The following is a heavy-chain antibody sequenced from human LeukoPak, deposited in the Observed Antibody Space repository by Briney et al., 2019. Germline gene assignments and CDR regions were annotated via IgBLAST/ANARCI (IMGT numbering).Heavy chain of an antibody. CDR1: GFPFSSYG. D-gene: IGHD5-12*01. J-gene: IGHJ4*02. CDR3: ARDGVATISHFDY. V-gene: IGHV3-33*01. CDR2: IWYDGSNK. Sequence: GGSLRLSCAASGFPFSSYGMHWVRQAPGKGLEWVAVIWYDGSNKYYADSVKGRFTISRDNSKNTLYLQMNSLRAEDTAVYYCARDGVATISHFDYWGQGTLVTVSS.